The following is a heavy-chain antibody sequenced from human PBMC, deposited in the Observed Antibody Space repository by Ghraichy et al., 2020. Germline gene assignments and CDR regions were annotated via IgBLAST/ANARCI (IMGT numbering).Heavy chain of an antibody. V-gene: IGHV4-59*01. Sequence: SETLSLTCTVSGGSISSYYWSWIRQPPGKGLEWIGYIYYSGSTNYNPSLKSRVTISVDTSKNQFSLKLSSVTAADTAVYYCARGCSIVVVGVDLWVRPGNIDYYGMDVWGQGTTVTVSS. CDR3: ARGCSIVVVGVDLWVRPGNIDYYGMDV. CDR2: IYYSGST. CDR1: GGSISSYY. J-gene: IGHJ6*02. D-gene: IGHD2-2*01.